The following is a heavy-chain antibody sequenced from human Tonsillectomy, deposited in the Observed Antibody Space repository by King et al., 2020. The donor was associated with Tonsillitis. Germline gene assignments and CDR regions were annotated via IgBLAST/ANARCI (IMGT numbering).Heavy chain of an antibody. CDR3: AKEELKVKTPGIDY. Sequence: VQLVESGGGLVQPGGSLRLSRAASGFTFSNYAMSGVRQAPGQGLDGVSAVSGRSDAPYYAASVGGRFTISRDNSRNTLYLQMNSLRAEDTAVYYCAKEELKVKTPGIDYWGQGTLVTVSS. J-gene: IGHJ4*02. D-gene: IGHD4-23*01. CDR1: GFTFSNYA. CDR2: VSGRSDAP. V-gene: IGHV3-23*04.